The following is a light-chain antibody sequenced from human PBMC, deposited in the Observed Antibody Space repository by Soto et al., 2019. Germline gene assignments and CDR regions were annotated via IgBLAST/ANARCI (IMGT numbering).Light chain of an antibody. Sequence: DIPMTQSPSTLSASVGDRVTITCRASPGLSIWLAWYRQKPGRAPKLLIHDASSLESGVPSRFSGSGSGTEFTLTINSLQPDDFATYYCQQYQSYPWTFGQGTKVESK. V-gene: IGKV1-5*01. CDR1: PGLSIW. CDR2: DAS. J-gene: IGKJ1*01. CDR3: QQYQSYPWT.